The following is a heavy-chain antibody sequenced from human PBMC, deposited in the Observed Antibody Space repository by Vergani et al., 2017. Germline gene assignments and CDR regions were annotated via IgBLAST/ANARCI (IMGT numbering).Heavy chain of an antibody. V-gene: IGHV1-69*01. Sequence: QVQLVQSGAEVKKPGSSVKVSCNASGGTFSSYAISWVRQAPGQGLEWMGGIIPIFGTANYAQKFQGRVTITADESTSTAYMELSSLRSEDTAVYYCASRDITIFGVVIIRGYYYYGMDVWGQGTTVTVSS. CDR1: GGTFSSYA. CDR3: ASRDITIFGVVIIRGYYYYGMDV. D-gene: IGHD3-3*01. J-gene: IGHJ6*02. CDR2: IIPIFGTA.